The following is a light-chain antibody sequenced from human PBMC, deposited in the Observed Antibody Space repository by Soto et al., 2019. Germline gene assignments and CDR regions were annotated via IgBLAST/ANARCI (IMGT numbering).Light chain of an antibody. Sequence: YELTQPPSVSGAPGQTDRITCGGNNIGSESVHWYQQRPGQAPVLVVYDDSDRPSGIPERFSGSNSANTATLTISRVEAGDEADYYCQVWYSSTDLDVFGSGTKVTVL. J-gene: IGLJ1*01. CDR3: QVWYSSTDLDV. CDR1: NIGSES. CDR2: DDS. V-gene: IGLV3-21*02.